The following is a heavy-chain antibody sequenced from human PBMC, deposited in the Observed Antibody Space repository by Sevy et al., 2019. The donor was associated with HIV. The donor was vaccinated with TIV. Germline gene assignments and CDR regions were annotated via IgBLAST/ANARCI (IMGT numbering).Heavy chain of an antibody. CDR2: MWFDGSNT. CDR1: GFTFRSYG. V-gene: IGHV3-33*08. D-gene: IGHD4-17*01. CDR3: ARDLEFYDYGDYGPAFMPDY. J-gene: IGHJ4*02. Sequence: GGSLRLSCAASGFTFRSYGMHWVRQAPGKGLEWVAVMWFDGSNTYYADSVKGRFTISRDIAKNTLHLQMNSLRAEDTAVYYCARDLEFYDYGDYGPAFMPDYWGQGTLVTVSS.